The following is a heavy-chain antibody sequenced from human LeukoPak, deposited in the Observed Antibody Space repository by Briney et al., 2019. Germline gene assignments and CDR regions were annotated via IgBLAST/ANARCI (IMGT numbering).Heavy chain of an antibody. V-gene: IGHV3-21*01. J-gene: IGHJ4*02. CDR2: ISSSSSYI. Sequence: EGSLRLSCAASGFTFSSYSMNWVRQAPGKGLEWVSSISSSSSYIYYADSVKGRFTISRDNAKNSLYLQMNSLRAEDTAVYYCARGDSSGYTSFDYWGQGTLVTVSS. CDR1: GFTFSSYS. D-gene: IGHD3-22*01. CDR3: ARGDSSGYTSFDY.